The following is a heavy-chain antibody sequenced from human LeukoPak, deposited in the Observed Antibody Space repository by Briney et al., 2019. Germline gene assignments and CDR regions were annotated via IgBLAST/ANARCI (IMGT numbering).Heavy chain of an antibody. CDR2: IYPGDSDT. D-gene: IGHD2-15*01. CDR3: ARHAPGYCSGGSCFYYYYYMDV. CDR1: GYSFTNYW. V-gene: IGHV5-51*01. Sequence: GESLKISCKGSGYSFTNYWIGWVRQMPGKGLEWMGIIYPGDSDTRYSPSFQGQVTISADKSISTAYLQWSSLKAPDTAMYYCARHAPGYCSGGSCFYYYYYMDVWGKGTTVTVSS. J-gene: IGHJ6*03.